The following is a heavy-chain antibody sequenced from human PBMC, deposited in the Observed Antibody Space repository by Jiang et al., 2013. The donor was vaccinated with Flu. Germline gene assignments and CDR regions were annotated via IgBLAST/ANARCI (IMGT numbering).Heavy chain of an antibody. D-gene: IGHD2/OR15-2a*01. Sequence: SQTLSLTCAISGDSVSNNSAAWVWIRQSRSRGLEWLGRTYYRSSWIYEYAESVKSRITIIPDTSKNQFSLKLNSMTPEDTAVYYCARGNRAFDYWGQGTPVTVSS. V-gene: IGHV6-1*01. CDR2: TYYRSSWIY. CDR1: GDSVSNNSAA. J-gene: IGHJ4*02. CDR3: ARGNRAFDY.